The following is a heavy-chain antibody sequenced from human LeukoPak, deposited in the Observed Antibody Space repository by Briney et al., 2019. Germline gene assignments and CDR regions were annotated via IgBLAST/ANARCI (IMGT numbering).Heavy chain of an antibody. V-gene: IGHV3-73*01. CDR3: TANGDNSDF. D-gene: IGHD2-21*02. CDR1: GFSLTASS. CDR2: IRNKASTYAT. J-gene: IGHJ4*02. Sequence: GGSRRLACAAAGFSLTASSVRWVRQASGKWMGWLGRIRNKASTYATAYAASVRGRFTISRDDSKHTAYLQMNSLKTDDTAVYYCTANGDNSDFWGQGTLVTVSS.